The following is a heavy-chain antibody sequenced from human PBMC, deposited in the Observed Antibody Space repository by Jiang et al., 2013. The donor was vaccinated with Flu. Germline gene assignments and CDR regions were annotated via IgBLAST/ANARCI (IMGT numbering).Heavy chain of an antibody. CDR2: IYSSGST. D-gene: IGHD5-24*01. CDR3: ASLPVATMRFP. Sequence: KPSETLSLTCTVSGGSISSYYWSWIRQSPGTGLEWMGYIYSSGSTNYNPSLESRVTISVDTSKNQFSLKLSSVTAADTAVYYCASLPVATMRFPWGQGTLVTVSS. V-gene: IGHV4-59*12. J-gene: IGHJ5*02. CDR1: GGSISSYY.